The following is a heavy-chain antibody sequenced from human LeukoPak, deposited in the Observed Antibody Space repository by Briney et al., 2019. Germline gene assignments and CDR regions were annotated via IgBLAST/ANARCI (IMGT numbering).Heavy chain of an antibody. Sequence: ALVKVSCKVSGYTLTELSMHWVRQAPGKGLEWMGGFDPEDGETIYAQKFQGRVTMTEDTSTDTAYMELSSLRSEDTAVYYCATATMVRGVIISNWFDPWGQGTLVTVSS. J-gene: IGHJ5*02. D-gene: IGHD3-10*01. CDR2: FDPEDGET. V-gene: IGHV1-24*01. CDR3: ATATMVRGVIISNWFDP. CDR1: GYTLTELS.